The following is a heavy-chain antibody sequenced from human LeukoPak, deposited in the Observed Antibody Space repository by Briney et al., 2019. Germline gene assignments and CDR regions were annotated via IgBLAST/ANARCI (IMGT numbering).Heavy chain of an antibody. CDR3: ASSGTDIVVVPAAIEGLDY. D-gene: IGHD2-2*02. CDR1: GYTFTGYY. CDR2: INPNSGGT. J-gene: IGHJ4*02. V-gene: IGHV1-2*06. Sequence: GASVKVSCKASGYTFTGYYMHWVRQAPGQGLEWMGRINPNSGGTNYAQKFQGRVTMTRDTSISTAYMELSRLRSDDTAVYYCASSGTDIVVVPAAIEGLDYWGRGTLVTVSS.